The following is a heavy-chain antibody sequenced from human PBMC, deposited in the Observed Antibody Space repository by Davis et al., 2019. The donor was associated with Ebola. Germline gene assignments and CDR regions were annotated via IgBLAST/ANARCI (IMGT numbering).Heavy chain of an antibody. J-gene: IGHJ4*02. CDR3: AKGMGELALN. CDR2: ISYDGSNK. V-gene: IGHV3-30*04. D-gene: IGHD3-16*01. Sequence: PSETLSLTCAASGFTFSSYAMHWVRQAPGKGLEWVAVISYDGSNKYYADSVKGRFTISRDNSKNTLYLQMNSLRAEDTAVYYCAKGMGELALNWGQGTLVTVSS. CDR1: GFTFSSYA.